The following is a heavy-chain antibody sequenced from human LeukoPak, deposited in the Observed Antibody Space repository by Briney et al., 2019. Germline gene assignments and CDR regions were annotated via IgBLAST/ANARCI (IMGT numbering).Heavy chain of an antibody. CDR3: ARHCRPFGGVWNYYYYMDV. V-gene: IGHV4-61*02. D-gene: IGHD3-16*01. J-gene: IGHJ6*03. CDR1: GGSISSGSYY. CDR2: IYTSGST. Sequence: SETLSLTCTVSGGSISSGSYYWSWIRQPAGKGLEWIGRIYTSGSTNYNPSLKSRVTISVDTSKNQFSLKLSSVTAADTAVYYCARHCRPFGGVWNYYYYMDVWGKGTTVTVSS.